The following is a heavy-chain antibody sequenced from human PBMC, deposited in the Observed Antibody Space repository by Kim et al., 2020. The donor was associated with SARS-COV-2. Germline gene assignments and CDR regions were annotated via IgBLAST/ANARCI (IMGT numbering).Heavy chain of an antibody. CDR3: ARLFSFASNNWFDP. Sequence: SETLSLTCTVSGGSISSGGYYWSWIRQHPGKGLEWIGYIYYSGSTYYNPSLKSRVTISVDTSKNQFSLKLSSVTAADTAVYYCARLFSFASNNWFDPWGQGTLVTVSS. D-gene: IGHD6-6*01. CDR2: IYYSGST. J-gene: IGHJ5*02. V-gene: IGHV4-31*03. CDR1: GGSISSGGYY.